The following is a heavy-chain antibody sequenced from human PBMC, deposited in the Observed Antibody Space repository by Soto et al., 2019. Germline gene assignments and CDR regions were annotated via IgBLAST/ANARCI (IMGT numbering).Heavy chain of an antibody. Sequence: PGESLKISCKGSGYSFTSYWIGWVRQMPGKGLEWMGIIYPGDSDTRYSPSFQGQVTISADKSISTAYLQWSSLKASDTAMYYCARLPGIVGATLGWFDPWGQGTLVTVSS. CDR1: GYSFTSYW. J-gene: IGHJ5*02. V-gene: IGHV5-51*01. CDR2: IYPGDSDT. CDR3: ARLPGIVGATLGWFDP. D-gene: IGHD1-26*01.